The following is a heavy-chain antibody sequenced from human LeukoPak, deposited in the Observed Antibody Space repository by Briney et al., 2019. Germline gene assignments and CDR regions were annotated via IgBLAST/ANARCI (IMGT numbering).Heavy chain of an antibody. CDR3: AKGPRYNILTGYYKSHFFDY. J-gene: IGHJ4*02. V-gene: IGHV1-69*06. D-gene: IGHD3-9*01. CDR1: GGTFSSYP. CDR2: IIPMFDTA. Sequence: ASVKVSCKASGGTFSSYPISWVRQAPGQGLEWMGGIIPMFDTADFAQKFQGRVTITADTSTSTAYMQLSSLRSEDTAVYYCAKGPRYNILTGYYKSHFFDYWGQGTLVTVSS.